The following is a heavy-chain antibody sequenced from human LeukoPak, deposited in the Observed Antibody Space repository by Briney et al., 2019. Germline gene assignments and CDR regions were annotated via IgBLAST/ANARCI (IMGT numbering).Heavy chain of an antibody. CDR2: IYSGGNT. J-gene: IGHJ3*02. D-gene: IGHD1-26*01. CDR1: GFTVSSNY. V-gene: IGHV3-53*01. Sequence: PGGSLRLSCAASGFTVSSNYMSWVRQAPGKGLEWVSVIYSGGNTYYADSVKGRFIISRDNSKNTLYLQMNSLRAEDTAVYYCARDHGGASGSYKDAFDIWGQGTMVTVSS. CDR3: ARDHGGASGSYKDAFDI.